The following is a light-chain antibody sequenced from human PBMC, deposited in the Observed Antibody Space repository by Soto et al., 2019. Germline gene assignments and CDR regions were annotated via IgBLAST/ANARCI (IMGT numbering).Light chain of an antibody. CDR3: APWDDNLSGFYV. Sequence: QSVLTQSPSASGTPGQRVTISCSGSASTIGRNYVYWYQQLPGTAPKLLIYRNSQRPSGVPDRFSGSKSGTSASLAISGLRSEDEADYYCAPWDDNLSGFYVFGDGTKVTV. V-gene: IGLV1-47*01. CDR2: RNS. J-gene: IGLJ1*01. CDR1: ASTIGRNY.